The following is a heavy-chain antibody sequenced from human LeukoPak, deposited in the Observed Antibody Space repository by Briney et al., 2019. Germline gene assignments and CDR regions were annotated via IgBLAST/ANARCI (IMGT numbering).Heavy chain of an antibody. CDR3: AREAPDSSSGAPGGAFDI. CDR2: ISSSSSYI. CDR1: GFTFSSYS. V-gene: IGHV3-21*01. D-gene: IGHD6-13*01. J-gene: IGHJ3*02. Sequence: GGSLRLSCAASGFTFSSYSMNWVRQAPGKGLEWVSSISSSSSYIYYADSVKGRFTISRDNAKNSLYLQMNSLRAEDTAVYYCAREAPDSSSGAPGGAFDIWGQGTMVTVSS.